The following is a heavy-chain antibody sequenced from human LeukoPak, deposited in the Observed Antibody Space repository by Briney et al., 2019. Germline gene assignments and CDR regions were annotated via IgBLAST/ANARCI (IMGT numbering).Heavy chain of an antibody. CDR3: AKDTRGGYSYGYFDY. V-gene: IGHV3-74*01. J-gene: IGHJ4*02. CDR2: INTDGSST. Sequence: GGSLRLSCAASGFTFSSYWMHWVRQAPGKGLVWVSRINTDGSSTSYADSVKGRFTISRDNAKNTLYLQMNSLRAEDTAVYYCAKDTRGGYSYGYFDYCGQGTLVTVSS. D-gene: IGHD5-18*01. CDR1: GFTFSSYW.